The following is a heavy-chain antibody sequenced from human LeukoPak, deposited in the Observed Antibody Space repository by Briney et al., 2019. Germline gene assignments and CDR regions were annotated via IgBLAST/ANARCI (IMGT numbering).Heavy chain of an antibody. J-gene: IGHJ4*02. CDR3: ARDFDS. CDR2: IYTSGTT. Sequence: SETLSLTCTVSGGSIGIGSNYWSWIRQPAGKGLEWIGRIYTSGTTYYNPSLKSRVTISIDTSKNQFSLKMTSVTAADTALYYCARDFDSWGQGILVTASP. V-gene: IGHV4-61*02. CDR1: GGSIGIGSNY.